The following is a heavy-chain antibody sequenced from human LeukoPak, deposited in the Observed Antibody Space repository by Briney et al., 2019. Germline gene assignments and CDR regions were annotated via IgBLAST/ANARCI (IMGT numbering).Heavy chain of an antibody. D-gene: IGHD6-13*01. J-gene: IGHJ6*02. CDR3: ARLFPATGTPYYYIMDV. CDR1: GGSISNYH. V-gene: IGHV4-4*07. Sequence: SETLSLTCTVSGGSISNYHWSWIRQPAGKGLEWIGRFYSSGSYNYNPSLKSRVTMSVDTSKNQFSLRLSSVTAADTAVYYCARLFPATGTPYYYIMDVWGQGTTVTVSS. CDR2: FYSSGSY.